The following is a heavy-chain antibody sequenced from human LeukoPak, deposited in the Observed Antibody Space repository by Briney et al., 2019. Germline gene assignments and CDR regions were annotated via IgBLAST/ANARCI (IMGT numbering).Heavy chain of an antibody. J-gene: IGHJ4*02. CDR1: GDSIGNYF. Sequence: PSETLSLTCTVSGDSIGNYFWRWLRQPPGKGLEWIGYATDSGGTNYNPSLKGRVSISVDRSENHFSLNLRSVNAADTAVYYCARGTWFGEFALDYWGQGTLVTVSS. CDR3: ARGTWFGEFALDY. D-gene: IGHD3-10*01. V-gene: IGHV4-59*01. CDR2: ATDSGGT.